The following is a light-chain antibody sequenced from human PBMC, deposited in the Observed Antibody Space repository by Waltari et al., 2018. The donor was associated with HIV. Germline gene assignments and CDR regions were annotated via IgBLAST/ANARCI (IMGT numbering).Light chain of an antibody. V-gene: IGLV1-47*01. CDR3: AAWDVSLRGAYV. CDR1: RSDIGSNY. J-gene: IGLJ1*01. CDR2: RNK. Sequence: QSVLTQPPPASGTPGQRVTISCSGARSDIGSNYVYWYQHLPGPAPKLRIYRNKQRPSGVPDLFSASKSGTSASLAISGLRSEDEADYYCAAWDVSLRGAYVFGTGTKVAVL.